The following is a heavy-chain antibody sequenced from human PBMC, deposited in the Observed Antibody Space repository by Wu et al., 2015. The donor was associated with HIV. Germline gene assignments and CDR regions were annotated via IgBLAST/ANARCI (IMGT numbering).Heavy chain of an antibody. J-gene: IGHJ4*02. CDR2: INPNSGGT. CDR1: GYTFTDYY. V-gene: IGHV1-2*02. CDR3: ARGDYANYDFWSAYPSY. Sequence: QVQLVQPGAEVKKPGASVKVSCQASGYTFTDYYIHWVRQAPGQGLEWMGWINPNSGGTNYAQKFQGRVTLTRDTSIGTAYMELSRLTSDDTAVYYCARGDYANYDFWSAYPSYWGQGTLVTVSS. D-gene: IGHD3-3*01.